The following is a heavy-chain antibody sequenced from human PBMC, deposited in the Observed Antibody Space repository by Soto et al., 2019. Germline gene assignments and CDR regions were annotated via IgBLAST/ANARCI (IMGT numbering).Heavy chain of an antibody. CDR3: ARDSGYYYGSGSYYHSRFPFDP. D-gene: IGHD3-10*01. CDR1: GYTFTSYG. V-gene: IGHV1-18*01. Sequence: ASVKVSCKASGYTFTSYGISWVRQAPGQGLEWMGWISAYNGNTSYAQKLQGRVTMTTDTSTSTAYMELRSLRSDDTAVYYCARDSGYYYGSGSYYHSRFPFDPWGQGTLVTLSS. J-gene: IGHJ5*02. CDR2: ISAYNGNT.